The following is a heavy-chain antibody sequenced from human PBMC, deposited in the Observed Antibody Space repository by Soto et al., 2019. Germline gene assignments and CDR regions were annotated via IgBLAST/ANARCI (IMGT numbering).Heavy chain of an antibody. J-gene: IGHJ6*02. CDR3: AKPVVPAATTHYYYYYYGMDV. CDR2: ISYDGSNK. D-gene: IGHD2-2*01. CDR1: GFTFSSYG. Sequence: GGSLRLSCAASGFTFSSYGMHWVRQAPGKGLEWVAVISYDGSNKYYADSVKGRFTISRDNSKDTLYLQMNSLRAEDTAVYYCAKPVVPAATTHYYYYYYGMDVWGQGTTVTVSS. V-gene: IGHV3-30*18.